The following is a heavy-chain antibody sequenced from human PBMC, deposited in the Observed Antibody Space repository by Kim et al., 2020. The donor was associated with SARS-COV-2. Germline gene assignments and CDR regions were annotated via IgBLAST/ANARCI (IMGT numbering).Heavy chain of an antibody. J-gene: IGHJ4*02. CDR3: AKDSSGYSKQAGYDY. D-gene: IGHD6-13*01. V-gene: IGHV3-23*01. Sequence: DSVKGRFTISRDNSKNTLYLQMNSLRAEDTAVYYCAKDSSGYSKQAGYDYWGQGTLVTVSS.